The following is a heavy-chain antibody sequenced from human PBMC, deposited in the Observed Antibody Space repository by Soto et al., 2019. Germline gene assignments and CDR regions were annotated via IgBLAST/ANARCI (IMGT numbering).Heavy chain of an antibody. CDR1: GFSFSSSW. CDR2: IKEDGTEK. V-gene: IGHV3-7*01. Sequence: GGSLRLSCEVSGFSFSSSWMRWMRQAPGKGLEWVASIKEDGTEKKYVDSVKGRFAISRDNAKRSLYLQMNSLRAEDTAVYYCVSPSGGDFNVWGQGTMVTVSS. J-gene: IGHJ3*01. D-gene: IGHD3-10*01. CDR3: VSPSGGDFNV.